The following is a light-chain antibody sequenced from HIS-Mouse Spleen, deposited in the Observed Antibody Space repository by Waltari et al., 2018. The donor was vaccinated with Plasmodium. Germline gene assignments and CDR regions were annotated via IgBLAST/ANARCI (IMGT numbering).Light chain of an antibody. CDR3: YSTDSSGNHRV. J-gene: IGLJ3*02. Sequence: SYELTQPPSVSVSPGQTARITCSGGALAKKYAYLYQQKSGQAPVLVIYEDSKRPSGIPERFSGSSSGTMATLTISGAQVEDEADYYCYSTDSSGNHRVFGGGTKLTVL. CDR2: EDS. V-gene: IGLV3-10*01. CDR1: ALAKKY.